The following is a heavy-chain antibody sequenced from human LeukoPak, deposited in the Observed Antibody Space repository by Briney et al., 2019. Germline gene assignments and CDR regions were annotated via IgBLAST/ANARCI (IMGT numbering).Heavy chain of an antibody. Sequence: SDTLSLTCSVSGGSIRSNYWSWIRQPPGKGLECIGYNYHSGNTNYNPSLKSRVTISVDTSKNQFSLNLRSVTAADTAVYYCARHALTGDDYFDYWGQGTLVTVSS. CDR3: ARHALTGDDYFDY. D-gene: IGHD7-27*01. J-gene: IGHJ4*02. CDR2: NYHSGNT. V-gene: IGHV4-59*08. CDR1: GGSIRSNY.